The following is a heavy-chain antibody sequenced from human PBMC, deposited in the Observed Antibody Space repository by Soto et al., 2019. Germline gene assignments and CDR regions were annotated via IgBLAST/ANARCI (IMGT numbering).Heavy chain of an antibody. CDR3: ARVLGGLPGSYFDY. CDR1: GYTFANFY. Sequence: ASVKVSCKTGGYTFANFYLHWVRQAPGQGLEWMGLINPGDGTTKYAHKFQGRVTMTRDTSTSTVYMDVSSLRSEDTAVYYCARVLGGLPGSYFDYWGQGTLVTVSS. J-gene: IGHJ4*02. V-gene: IGHV1-46*03. CDR2: INPGDGTT. D-gene: IGHD3-16*01.